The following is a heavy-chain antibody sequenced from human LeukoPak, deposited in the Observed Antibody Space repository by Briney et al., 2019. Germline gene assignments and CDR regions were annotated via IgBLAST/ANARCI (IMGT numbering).Heavy chain of an antibody. CDR1: GFTFSSYA. J-gene: IGHJ5*02. V-gene: IGHV3-30-3*01. Sequence: GGSLRLSCEASGFTFSSYAMHWVRQAPGKGLEWVAVISYDGSNKYYADSVKGRFTISRDNSKNTLYLQMNSLRAEDTAVYYCARDKGYYGSGSYFWFDPWGQGTLVTVSS. CDR2: ISYDGSNK. CDR3: ARDKGYYGSGSYFWFDP. D-gene: IGHD3-10*01.